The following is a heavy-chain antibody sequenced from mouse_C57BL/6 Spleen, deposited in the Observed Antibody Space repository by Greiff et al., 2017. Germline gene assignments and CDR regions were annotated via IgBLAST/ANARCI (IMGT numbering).Heavy chain of an antibody. V-gene: IGHV1-53*01. J-gene: IGHJ1*03. CDR2: INPTHGGT. CDR1: GYTFTSYW. Sequence: QVQLQQPGTELVKPGASVKLSCKASGYTFTSYWMHWVKQRPGQGLEWIGNINPTHGGTNYNEKFKGKDTLTVDQSSSTAYMPLSSLTSEDSAVYYCASPLDDWYFDVWGTGTTVTVSS. D-gene: IGHD6-1*01. CDR3: ASPLDDWYFDV.